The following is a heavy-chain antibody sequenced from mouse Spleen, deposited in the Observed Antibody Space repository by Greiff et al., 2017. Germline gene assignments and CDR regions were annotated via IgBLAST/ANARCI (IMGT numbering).Heavy chain of an antibody. Sequence: QVQLQQSGAELAKPGASVKLSCKASGYTFTSYWMHWVKQRPGQGLEWIGYINPSSGYTTYNQKFKDKATLTVDKPSSTAYMQLSSLTYEDSAVYYYVRNGNYHLAMDYWGQGTSVTVSS. J-gene: IGHJ4*01. CDR1: GYTFTSYW. CDR3: VRNGNYHLAMDY. CDR2: INPSSGYT. D-gene: IGHD2-1*01. V-gene: IGHV1-7*01.